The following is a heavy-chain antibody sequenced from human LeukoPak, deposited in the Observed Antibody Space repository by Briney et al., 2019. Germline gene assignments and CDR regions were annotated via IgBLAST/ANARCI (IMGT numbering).Heavy chain of an antibody. CDR2: INHSGST. Sequence: SETLSLTCTVSGGSISSSSYYWSWIRQPPGKGLEWIGEINHSGSTNYNPSLKSRVTISVDTSKNQFSLKLSSVTAADTAVYYCARGHSSSWPGELVDVWGKGTTVTVSS. CDR1: GGSISSSSYY. J-gene: IGHJ6*04. D-gene: IGHD6-13*01. CDR3: ARGHSSSWPGELVDV. V-gene: IGHV4-39*07.